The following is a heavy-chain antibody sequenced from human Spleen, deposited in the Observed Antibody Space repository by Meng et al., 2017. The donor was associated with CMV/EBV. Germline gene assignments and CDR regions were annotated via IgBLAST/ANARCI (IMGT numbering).Heavy chain of an antibody. J-gene: IGHJ6*02. D-gene: IGHD2-8*01. CDR1: GYTFTSYG. CDR2: ISAYNGNT. V-gene: IGHV1-18*01. Sequence: ASVKVSCKASGYTFTSYGISWVRQAPGQGLEWMGWISAYNGNTNYAQKFQERVTITRDMSTSTAYMELSSLRSEDTAVYYCAADANIVLMVPSEYGMDVWGQGTTVTVSS. CDR3: AADANIVLMVPSEYGMDV.